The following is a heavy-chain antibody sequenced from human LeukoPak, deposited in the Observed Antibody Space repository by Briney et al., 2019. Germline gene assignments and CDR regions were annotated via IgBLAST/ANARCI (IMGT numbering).Heavy chain of an antibody. J-gene: IGHJ5*02. Sequence: ASVKVSCKASGYTFTGYYMHWVRQAPGKGLEWMGGFDPEDGETIYAQKFQGRVTMTEDTSTDTAYMELSSLRSEDTAVYYCATGGRDWNYGFDPWGQGTLVTVSS. CDR2: FDPEDGET. CDR3: ATGGRDWNYGFDP. CDR1: GYTFTGYY. D-gene: IGHD1-7*01. V-gene: IGHV1-24*01.